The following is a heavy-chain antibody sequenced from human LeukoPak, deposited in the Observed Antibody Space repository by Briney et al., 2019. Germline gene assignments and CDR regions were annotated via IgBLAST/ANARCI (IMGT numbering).Heavy chain of an antibody. CDR1: GGSISSYY. J-gene: IGHJ4*02. CDR3: ARGIYCSSTTCYHHFDY. V-gene: IGHV4-59*01. Sequence: SETLSLTCTVSGGSISSYYWSWIRQPPGKGLEWIGYIYYSGSTNYNPSLKSRVTISVDTSKNQFSLNLSSVTAADTAVYYCARGIYCSSTTCYHHFDYWGQGTLVTVSS. CDR2: IYYSGST. D-gene: IGHD2-2*01.